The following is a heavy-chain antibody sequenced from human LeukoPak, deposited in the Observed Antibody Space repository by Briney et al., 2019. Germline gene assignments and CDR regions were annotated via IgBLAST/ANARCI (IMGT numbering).Heavy chain of an antibody. V-gene: IGHV3-30*02. Sequence: GGSLRLSCAASGFTFSSYGMHWVRQAPGKGLERVAFIRYDGSNKYYADSVKGRFTISRDNSKNTLYLQMNSLRAEDTAVYYCAGGYCSSTSCYTELFDYWGQGTLVTVSS. D-gene: IGHD2-2*02. CDR3: AGGYCSSTSCYTELFDY. J-gene: IGHJ4*02. CDR2: IRYDGSNK. CDR1: GFTFSSYG.